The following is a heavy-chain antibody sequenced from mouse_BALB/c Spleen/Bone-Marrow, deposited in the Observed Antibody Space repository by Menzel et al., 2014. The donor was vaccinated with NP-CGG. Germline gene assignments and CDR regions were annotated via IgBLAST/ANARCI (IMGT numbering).Heavy chain of an antibody. Sequence: EVKLMESGGDLVRPGGSLKLSCSASGFAFSSYDMSWVRQTPEKRLEWVAYISSGGGSTYYPDTVKGRFTISRDNAKNTLYLQMNSLKSEDTAMYYCARHRYGFDYWGQGTTLTVSS. D-gene: IGHD1-1*01. J-gene: IGHJ2*01. CDR2: ISSGGGST. CDR1: GFAFSSYD. V-gene: IGHV5-12-1*01. CDR3: ARHRYGFDY.